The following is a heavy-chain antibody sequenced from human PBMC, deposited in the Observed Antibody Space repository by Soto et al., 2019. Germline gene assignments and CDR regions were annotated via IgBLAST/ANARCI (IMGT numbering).Heavy chain of an antibody. J-gene: IGHJ6*02. CDR3: ARQFDSSGWYYYYYGMDV. D-gene: IGHD6-19*01. CDR1: GFTFSSFG. Sequence: QVQLVESGGGVVQPGRSLRLSCAASGFTFSSFGMHWVRQAPGKGLEWVAIISYDGNNKYYADSVQGRFTISRDNSKNTLYLQMNSLRAEDTAVYYCARQFDSSGWYYYYYGMDVWGQGITVTVSS. CDR2: ISYDGNNK. V-gene: IGHV3-30*03.